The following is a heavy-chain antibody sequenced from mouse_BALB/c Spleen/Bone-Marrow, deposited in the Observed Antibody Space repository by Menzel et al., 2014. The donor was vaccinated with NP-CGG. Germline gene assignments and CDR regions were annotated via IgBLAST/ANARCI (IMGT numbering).Heavy chain of an antibody. Sequence: EVKLVESGGGLVQPGGSLKLSCAASGFDFSRYWMSWVRQVPGKGLEWIGEINPDSSTINYTPSLKDKFIISRDNAKNTLYLQMSKVRSEDTALYYCARLSYYGRFAYWGQGTLVTVSA. CDR2: INPDSSTI. V-gene: IGHV4-1*02. D-gene: IGHD1-1*01. CDR1: GFDFSRYW. J-gene: IGHJ3*01. CDR3: ARLSYYGRFAY.